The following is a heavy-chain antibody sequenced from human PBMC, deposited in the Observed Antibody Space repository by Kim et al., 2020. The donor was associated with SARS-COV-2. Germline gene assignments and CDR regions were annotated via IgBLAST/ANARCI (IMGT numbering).Heavy chain of an antibody. CDR3: ARVDCSGGSCYPTDY. Sequence: SETLSLTCAVSGGSISSSNWWSWVRQPPGKGLEWIGEIYHSGSTNYNPSLKSRVTISVDKSKNQFSLQLSSVTAADTAVYYCARVDCSGGSCYPTDYWGQGTLVTVSS. J-gene: IGHJ4*02. CDR1: GGSISSSNW. CDR2: IYHSGST. V-gene: IGHV4-4*02. D-gene: IGHD2-15*01.